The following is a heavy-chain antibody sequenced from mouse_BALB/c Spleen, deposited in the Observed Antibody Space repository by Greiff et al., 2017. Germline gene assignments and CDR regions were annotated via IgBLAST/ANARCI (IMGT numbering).Heavy chain of an antibody. J-gene: IGHJ4*01. Sequence: EVQLQQSGPELVKPGASVKISCKASGYSFTGYYMHWVKQSHVKSLEWIGRINPYNGATSYNQNFKDKASLTVDKSSSTAYMELHSLTSEDSAVYYCARNDGYYAMDYWGQGTSVTVSS. CDR2: INPYNGAT. CDR3: ARNDGYYAMDY. V-gene: IGHV1-26*01. D-gene: IGHD1-2*01. CDR1: GYSFTGYY.